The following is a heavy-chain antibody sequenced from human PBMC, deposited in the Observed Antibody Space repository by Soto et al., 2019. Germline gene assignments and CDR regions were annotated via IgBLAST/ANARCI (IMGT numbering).Heavy chain of an antibody. Sequence: QVQLVQSGPEVKKPGASVEVSCKASGYTFSSYGISWVRQAPGQGLEWMGWISAYNGNTHYTQKLQGRVTMTTDTSASTAYMELRSLTSADTAVYYCAKERDGFWSGVLDVYGMDVWGQGTTVTVSS. J-gene: IGHJ6*02. CDR3: AKERDGFWSGVLDVYGMDV. CDR1: GYTFSSYG. CDR2: ISAYNGNT. V-gene: IGHV1-18*01. D-gene: IGHD3-3*01.